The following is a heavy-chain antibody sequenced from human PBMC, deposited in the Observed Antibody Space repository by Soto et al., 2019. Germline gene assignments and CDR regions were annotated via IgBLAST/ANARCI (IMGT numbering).Heavy chain of an antibody. J-gene: IGHJ4*02. Sequence: GGSLRLSCAASGFTFSSYGMHWVRQAPGKGLEWVAVISYDGSNKYYADSVKGRFTISRDNSKNTLYLQMNSLRAEDTAVYYCAKDKAYSRPLPDDWGQGTLVTVSS. D-gene: IGHD6-13*01. CDR3: AKDKAYSRPLPDD. CDR1: GFTFSSYG. CDR2: ISYDGSNK. V-gene: IGHV3-30*18.